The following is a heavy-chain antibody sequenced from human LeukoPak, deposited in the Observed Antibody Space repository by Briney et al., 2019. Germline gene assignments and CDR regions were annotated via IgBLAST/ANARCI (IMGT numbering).Heavy chain of an antibody. Sequence: GESLRLSCAVSGFTFSNYAMSWVRQAPGKGLEWVSSISGSGGSTYYADSVKGRFTVSRDNSKNTLSLQMNSLRVEDTAVYYCAKDVIKGSPLWVDYFDYWGQGTLVTVSS. CDR2: ISGSGGST. V-gene: IGHV3-23*01. J-gene: IGHJ4*02. CDR1: GFTFSNYA. CDR3: AKDVIKGSPLWVDYFDY. D-gene: IGHD5-18*01.